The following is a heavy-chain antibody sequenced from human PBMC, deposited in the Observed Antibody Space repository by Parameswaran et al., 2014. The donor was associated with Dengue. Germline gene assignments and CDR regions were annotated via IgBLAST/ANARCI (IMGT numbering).Heavy chain of an antibody. V-gene: IGHV1-69*01. Sequence: WVRQAPGQGLEWMGGLIPISGTGNYALKFQGRLTITADESTSTAYMELTNLRSDDTGVYYCARERFRDGYACFQHWGQGTLVTVSS. CDR3: ARERFRDGYACFQH. D-gene: IGHD5-24*01. CDR2: LIPISGTG. J-gene: IGHJ1*01.